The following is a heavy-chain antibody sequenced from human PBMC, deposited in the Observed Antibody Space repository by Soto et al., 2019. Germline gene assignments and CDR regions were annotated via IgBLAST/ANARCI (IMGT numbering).Heavy chain of an antibody. CDR2: TYYRSKWYN. Sequence: SQTLSLTCVISGDSVSSNSAAWNWIRQSPSRGLEWLGRTYYRSKWYNDYAVSVKSRITINPDTSKNQFSLQLNSVTPEDTAVYYCAREPPITIFGVVAAGYGMDVWGQGTTVTVSS. J-gene: IGHJ6*02. CDR1: GDSVSSNSAA. V-gene: IGHV6-1*01. D-gene: IGHD3-3*01. CDR3: AREPPITIFGVVAAGYGMDV.